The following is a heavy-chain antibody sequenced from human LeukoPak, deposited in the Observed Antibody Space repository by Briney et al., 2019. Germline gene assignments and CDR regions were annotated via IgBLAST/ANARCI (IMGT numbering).Heavy chain of an antibody. V-gene: IGHV3-23*01. CDR2: TSGSGGNT. CDR1: GFTFSSFA. Sequence: GGSLRLSCAASGFTFSSFAMSWVRQAPGKGLEWASGTSGSGGNTYYADSVKGRFTISRDNSKNTLHVQMNSLSAEDTAVYYCAKHSWTGYYRGYFDYWGQGTLVTVSS. J-gene: IGHJ4*02. CDR3: AKHSWTGYYRGYFDY. D-gene: IGHD3/OR15-3a*01.